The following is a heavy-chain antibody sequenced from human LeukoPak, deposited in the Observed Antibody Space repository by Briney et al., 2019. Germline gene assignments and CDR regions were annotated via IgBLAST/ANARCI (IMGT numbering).Heavy chain of an antibody. J-gene: IGHJ4*02. D-gene: IGHD4-23*01. Sequence: GRSLRLSCAASGFTFNNYGMHWVRQAPGKGLEWVAVISYDGSNKYYADSVKGRFTISRSNSKNPLYLQMNSLRAEDTAVYYCAKDDDYGGNWGQGTLVTVSS. CDR2: ISYDGSNK. CDR3: AKDDDYGGN. V-gene: IGHV3-30*18. CDR1: GFTFNNYG.